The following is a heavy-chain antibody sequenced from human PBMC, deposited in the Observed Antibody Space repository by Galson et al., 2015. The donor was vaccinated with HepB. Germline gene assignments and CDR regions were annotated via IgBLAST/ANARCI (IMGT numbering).Heavy chain of an antibody. D-gene: IGHD2-2*01. V-gene: IGHV3-15*01. CDR2: IKSKTDGGTA. J-gene: IGHJ5*02. CDR1: GFTYNTVW. CDR3: TTDVYFSSYWSWFDP. Sequence: SQRLSCAATGFTYNTVWLNWVSEAPGKGLEWVGRIKSKTDGGTAEYAAPVKGRFTISSEDSKNTQYMQMNCLKTDDTAVYYCTTDVYFSSYWSWFDPWGQGTQVTVSS.